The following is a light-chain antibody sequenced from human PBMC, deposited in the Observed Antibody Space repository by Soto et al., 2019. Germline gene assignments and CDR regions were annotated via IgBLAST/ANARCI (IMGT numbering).Light chain of an antibody. CDR1: QSVSSSY. CDR2: GAS. Sequence: EIVLTQSPVTLSLSPGERATLSCRASQSVSSSYLAWYQQKPGQAPRLLIYGASSRATGIPDRFSGSGSGTDFTLTISGLQSEDSAVYFCQQYNNWPFSFGQGTRLEIK. J-gene: IGKJ5*01. CDR3: QQYNNWPFS. V-gene: IGKV3-20*01.